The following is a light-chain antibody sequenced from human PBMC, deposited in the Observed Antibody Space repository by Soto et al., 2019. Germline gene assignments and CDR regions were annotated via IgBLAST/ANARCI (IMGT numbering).Light chain of an antibody. V-gene: IGLV2-14*01. J-gene: IGLJ1*01. CDR3: SSYTSSYTYV. CDR2: EVS. CDR1: SSDVGGYNY. Sequence: QSALTQPASVSGSPRQSITISCSGSSSDVGGYNYVSWYQQHPGKAPKLIIYEVSNRPSGVSDRFSGSKSGNTASLTISGLQAEDEADYYCSSYTSSYTYVFGSGTKVTVL.